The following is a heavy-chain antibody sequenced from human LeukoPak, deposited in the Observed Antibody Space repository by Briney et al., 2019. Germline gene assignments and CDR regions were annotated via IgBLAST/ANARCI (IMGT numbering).Heavy chain of an antibody. D-gene: IGHD3-22*01. CDR2: INPSGGST. V-gene: IGHV1-46*01. CDR3: ARDLNYYDSSGSPGFQH. Sequence: ASLKVSCKASGYTFTSYYMHWVRQAPEQGLEWMGIINPSGGSTSYAQKFQGRVTFTADESTSTAYMELSSMRSEDTAVYYCARDLNYYDSSGSPGFQHWGQGTLVTVSS. J-gene: IGHJ1*01. CDR1: GYTFTSYY.